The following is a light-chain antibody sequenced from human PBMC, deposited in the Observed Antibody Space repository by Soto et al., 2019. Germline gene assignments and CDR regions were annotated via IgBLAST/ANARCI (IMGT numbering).Light chain of an antibody. CDR2: EDS. CDR1: ASNIGTFY. V-gene: IGLV2-14*02. J-gene: IGLJ3*02. CDR3: NSYINTTIPV. Sequence: QSVLTQPPSASATPGQGVTVSCSGSASNIGTFYVSWYQHLPARGPKLLIYEDSNRPSGISNRFSGSRSGNTASLTISGLKTEDEADYYCNSYINTTIPVFGGGTKVTVL.